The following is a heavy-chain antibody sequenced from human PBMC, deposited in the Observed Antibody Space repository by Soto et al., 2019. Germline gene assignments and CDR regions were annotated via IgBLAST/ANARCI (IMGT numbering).Heavy chain of an antibody. V-gene: IGHV1-2*02. J-gene: IGHJ5*02. CDR1: GYTFTDYF. CDR2: INPKSRGT. CDR3: ARVTLKAGNWFDP. Sequence: AAVKVSCKTSGYTFTDYFIHWVRQAPGQGFEWMGWINPKSRGTNYAQKFQGRVTMTRDTSNSTAYMELRGLTSDDTAVYYCARVTLKAGNWFDPWDQGTLVTVSS.